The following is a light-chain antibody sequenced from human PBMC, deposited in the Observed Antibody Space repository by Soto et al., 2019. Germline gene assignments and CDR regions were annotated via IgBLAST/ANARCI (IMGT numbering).Light chain of an antibody. CDR2: AAT. V-gene: IGKV1-12*01. Sequence: ILMPQPPSYVSSSVGDRVSITCRASQDIRSWLAWYQQRPGKAPKLLIYAATILQSGVPSRFSGSGSGTDFTLTISSLEPEDFAVYYCQQRNNWPRSTFGQGSRLEI. J-gene: IGKJ5*01. CDR1: QDIRSW. CDR3: QQRNNWPRST.